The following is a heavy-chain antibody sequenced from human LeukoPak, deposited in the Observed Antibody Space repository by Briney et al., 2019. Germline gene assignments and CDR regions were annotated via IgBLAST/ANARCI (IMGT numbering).Heavy chain of an antibody. D-gene: IGHD3-10*01. V-gene: IGHV4-30-2*01. Sequence: SETLSLTCAVSGGSISSGGYSWSWIRQPPGKGLEWIGYIYHSGNTYYNPSLKSRVTISVDRSKNQFSLKLSSVTAADTAVYYCARDRALLWFGESPGAFDIWGQGTMVTVSS. CDR1: GGSISSGGYS. J-gene: IGHJ3*02. CDR2: IYHSGNT. CDR3: ARDRALLWFGESPGAFDI.